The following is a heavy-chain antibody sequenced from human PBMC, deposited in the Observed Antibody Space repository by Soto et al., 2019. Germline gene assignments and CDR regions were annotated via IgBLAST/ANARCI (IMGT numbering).Heavy chain of an antibody. CDR2: IYTSGST. CDR3: AKGASSDDFDI. D-gene: IGHD1-26*01. Sequence: QVQLQESGPGLVKTSETLSLTCTVSGGSISSYYWSWIRQPAGQGLEWIGRIYTSGSTIYNPSLKSRVTMSVDTSKNHFSLKLSAVTAADTAVYYCAKGASSDDFDIWGQGTMVTVSS. J-gene: IGHJ3*02. CDR1: GGSISSYY. V-gene: IGHV4-4*07.